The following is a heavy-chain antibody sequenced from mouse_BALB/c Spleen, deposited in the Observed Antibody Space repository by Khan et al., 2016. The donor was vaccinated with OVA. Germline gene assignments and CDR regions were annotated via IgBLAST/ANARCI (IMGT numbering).Heavy chain of an antibody. V-gene: IGHV5-6*01. J-gene: IGHJ3*01. D-gene: IGHD4-1*01. Sequence: EVELVESGGDLVKPGGSLKLSCAASGFTFSSYGMSWVRQTPAKRLEWVATISSGGDYTYYQDSVKGRFTISRDNAKNTLYLQMSSLKSEDTAMYYCASHLTGSFAYWGQGTLVTVSA. CDR2: ISSGGDYT. CDR1: GFTFSSYG. CDR3: ASHLTGSFAY.